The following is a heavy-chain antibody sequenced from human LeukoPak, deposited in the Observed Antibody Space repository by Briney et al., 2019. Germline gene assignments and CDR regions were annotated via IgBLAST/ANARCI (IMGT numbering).Heavy chain of an antibody. CDR1: GGSISSGGYY. J-gene: IGHJ3*02. CDR2: TYYSGST. V-gene: IGHV4-31*03. Sequence: KSSETLSLTCTVSGGSISSGGYYWSWIRQHPGKGLEWIGYTYYSGSTYYNPSLKSRVTISVDTSKNQFSLKLSSVTAADTAVYYCASAEGSPDAFDIWGQGTMVTVSS. CDR3: ASAEGSPDAFDI.